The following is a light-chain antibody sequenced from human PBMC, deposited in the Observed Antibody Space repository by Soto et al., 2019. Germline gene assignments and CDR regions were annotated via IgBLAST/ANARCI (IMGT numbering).Light chain of an antibody. CDR3: QKLKSSPTP. CDR1: QGISSY. Sequence: DIQLTQSPSFLSASVGDRVTITCRASQGISSYLSWYQQRPGKAPNLLIYAASTLQTGVPSRFSGSGLGKKFTLKTPTLNPEDFETYYCQKLKSSPTPFGQGTRR. J-gene: IGKJ5*01. V-gene: IGKV1-9*01. CDR2: AAS.